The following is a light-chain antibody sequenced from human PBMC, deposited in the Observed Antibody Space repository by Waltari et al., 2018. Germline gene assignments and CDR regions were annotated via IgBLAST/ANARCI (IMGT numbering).Light chain of an antibody. V-gene: IGLV3-21*02. CDR3: QVWDSGSGRPQVI. CDR2: DDN. Sequence: SYVLTQPPSVSVAPGQTAIITCGGDNIGSKSVHWYQQRAGQAPVLVVHDDNDRPSGIHERLYGSNSGNTATLTISRVEAGDEADFYCQVWDSGSGRPQVIFGGGTRLTVL. J-gene: IGLJ2*01. CDR1: NIGSKS.